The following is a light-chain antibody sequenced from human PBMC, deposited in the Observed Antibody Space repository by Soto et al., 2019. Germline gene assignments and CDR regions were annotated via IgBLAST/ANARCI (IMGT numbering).Light chain of an antibody. J-gene: IGLJ3*02. CDR2: EVS. Sequence: QSVLTQPASVSGSPGQSITISCTGTNSDVGGYNYVSWYQQHPGKAPKLMIYEVSNRPSGVSNSFSGSKSGNTASLTISGLQAEDEADYYCSSYTSSNTLDWVFGGGTKLTVL. CDR1: NSDVGGYNY. CDR3: SSYTSSNTLDWV. V-gene: IGLV2-14*01.